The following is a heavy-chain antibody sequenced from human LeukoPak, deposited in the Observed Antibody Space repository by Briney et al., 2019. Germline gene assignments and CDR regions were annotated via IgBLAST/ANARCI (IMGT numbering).Heavy chain of an antibody. CDR3: ARQISENKDY. CDR1: GVSISGSY. D-gene: IGHD1/OR15-1a*01. CDR2: IFYREGFSYGGTT. J-gene: IGHJ4*02. V-gene: IGHV4-59*04. Sequence: RPSETLSLTCSVSGVSISGSYWIWIRQSPGRGLEWLASIFYREGFSYGGTTFYNPSLESRVTISIDTSKNAFSLKLTSVTAADTAVYYCARQISENKDYWGQGTLVTVSS.